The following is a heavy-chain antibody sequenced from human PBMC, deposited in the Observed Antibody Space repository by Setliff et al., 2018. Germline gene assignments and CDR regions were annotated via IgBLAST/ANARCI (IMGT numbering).Heavy chain of an antibody. CDR2: INPNSGGT. CDR3: ARRRYYYDSSGYRWGGFYFDY. J-gene: IGHJ4*02. Sequence: ASLKVSCKASGYTFTGYYMHWVRQAPGQGLEWMGWINPNSGGTNYAQKFQGWVTMTRDTSISTAYMELSRLRSDDTAVYYCARRRYYYDSSGYRWGGFYFDYWGQGTLVTAPQ. D-gene: IGHD3-22*01. V-gene: IGHV1-2*04. CDR1: GYTFTGYY.